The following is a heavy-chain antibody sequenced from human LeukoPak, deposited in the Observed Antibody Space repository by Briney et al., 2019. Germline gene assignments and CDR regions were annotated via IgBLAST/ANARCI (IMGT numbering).Heavy chain of an antibody. CDR1: GFTFSNYW. J-gene: IGHJ4*02. Sequence: PGGSLRLSCAVSGFTFSNYWMSWVRQAPGKGLEWVAHIKQDESEKYYVDSVKGRFTISRDNAKNSLYLQMNSLRAEDTAVYYCARDSYYDFWSGYYQGADYWGQGTLVTVSS. CDR3: ARDSYYDFWSGYYQGADY. D-gene: IGHD3-3*01. CDR2: IKQDESEK. V-gene: IGHV3-7*01.